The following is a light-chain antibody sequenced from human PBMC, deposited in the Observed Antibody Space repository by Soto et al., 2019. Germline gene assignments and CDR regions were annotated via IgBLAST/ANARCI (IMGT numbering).Light chain of an antibody. Sequence: QSALTQPASVSGSPGQSITISCTGTSNDVGGYNYVSWYQQHPGKAPKLMIYDVSNRPSGVSNRFSGSKSGNTASLTISGLQAEDEADYYCSSYTNSRTLLLFGGGTKLTVL. CDR3: SSYTNSRTLLL. V-gene: IGLV2-14*01. CDR1: SNDVGGYNY. J-gene: IGLJ3*02. CDR2: DVS.